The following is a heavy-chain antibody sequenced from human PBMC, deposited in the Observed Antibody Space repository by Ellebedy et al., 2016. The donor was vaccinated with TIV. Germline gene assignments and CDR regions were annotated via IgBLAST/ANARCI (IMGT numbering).Heavy chain of an antibody. CDR1: GGSVSSGTYF. V-gene: IGHV4-61*01. CDR3: AKDDVYSGSWFFGS. J-gene: IGHJ4*02. CDR2: IYYSGNT. D-gene: IGHD1-26*01. Sequence: GSLRLSXSVSGGSVSSGTYFWSWIRQPPGKGLEFIGSIYYSGNTNYNPSLKSRVTISLDTSKNQFSLNLTSVTAADTAVYYCAKDDVYSGSWFFGSWGQGTLVTVSS.